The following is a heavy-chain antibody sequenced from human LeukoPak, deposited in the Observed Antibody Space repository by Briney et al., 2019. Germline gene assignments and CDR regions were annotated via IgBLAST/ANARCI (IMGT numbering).Heavy chain of an antibody. Sequence: PGGSLRLSXAASGFTFSDHYMDWVRQAPGKGMEWLGRSRNKANSYTTEYAASVKGRFTVSRDDSKSSLYLQMKSLKTEDTAVYFCARNYYDSSRYYADYWGQGTLVTVSS. CDR2: SRNKANSYTT. J-gene: IGHJ4*02. CDR3: ARNYYDSSRYYADY. D-gene: IGHD3-22*01. V-gene: IGHV3-72*01. CDR1: GFTFSDHY.